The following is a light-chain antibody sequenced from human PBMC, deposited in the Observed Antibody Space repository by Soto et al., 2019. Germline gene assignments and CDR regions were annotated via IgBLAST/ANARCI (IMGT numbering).Light chain of an antibody. J-gene: IGKJ1*01. CDR3: QQYSNWPET. Sequence: EIGMTQSPASLSVSPGDRASLSCRASQSISSNLAWYQQKPGQAPRLLIYDASTRATGIPARFSGGGSGTDFTLTISSLQSEDFAVYYCQQYSNWPETFGQGNRWIS. CDR1: QSISSN. V-gene: IGKV3-15*01. CDR2: DAS.